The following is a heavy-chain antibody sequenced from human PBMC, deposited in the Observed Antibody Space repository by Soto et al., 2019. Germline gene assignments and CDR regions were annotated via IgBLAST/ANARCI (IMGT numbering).Heavy chain of an antibody. D-gene: IGHD2-8*02. CDR1: GFTFSSYA. CDR3: ASRGVYYFAH. CDR2: INSGSNT. Sequence: PGGSLSLSCAASGFTFSSYAMSWVRQAPGKGLEWVSTINSGSNTYYADSVKGRFTISRDNYKNTLYLEMNSLRAEDTAVYYCASRGVYYFAHWGQGSLVTVSS. V-gene: IGHV3-23*01. J-gene: IGHJ4*02.